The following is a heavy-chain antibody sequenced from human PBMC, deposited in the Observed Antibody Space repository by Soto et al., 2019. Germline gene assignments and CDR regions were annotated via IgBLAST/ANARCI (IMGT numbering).Heavy chain of an antibody. CDR3: AKGLGYCSSTSCYGYFDL. V-gene: IGHV3-23*01. D-gene: IGHD2-2*01. CDR1: GFTFSSYA. J-gene: IGHJ2*01. CDR2: ISGSGGST. Sequence: EVQLLESGGGLVQPGGSLRLSCAASGFTFSSYAMSWVRQAPGKGLEWVSAISGSGGSTYYADSVKGRFTISRDNSKNTLYLQMNSLRAEDTAVYYCAKGLGYCSSTSCYGYFDLWGRGTLVTVS.